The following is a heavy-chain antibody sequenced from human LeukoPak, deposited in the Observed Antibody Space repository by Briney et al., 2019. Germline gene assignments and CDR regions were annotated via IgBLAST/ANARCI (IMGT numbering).Heavy chain of an antibody. D-gene: IGHD3-16*01. CDR1: GGSISSYY. Sequence: SETLSLTCTVSGGSISSYYWSWIRQPPGKGLEWIGYIYYSGSTNYNPSLKSRVTISVDTSKNQFSLKLSSVTAADTAVYYCARDGGFPNWFDPWGQGTLVTVSS. V-gene: IGHV4-59*01. CDR3: ARDGGFPNWFDP. CDR2: IYYSGST. J-gene: IGHJ5*02.